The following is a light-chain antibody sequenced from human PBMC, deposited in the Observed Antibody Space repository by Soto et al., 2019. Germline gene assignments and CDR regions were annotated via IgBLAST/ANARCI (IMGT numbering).Light chain of an antibody. J-gene: IGLJ2*01. V-gene: IGLV2-23*01. CDR3: CSYAGSSPRYVV. CDR1: SSDVGSYNL. Sequence: QSVLTQPASVSGSPGQSITISCTGTSSDVGSYNLVSWYQQHPGKAPKLMIYEGSKRPSGVSNRFSGSKSGNTAFLTISGLQAEDEADYYCCSYAGSSPRYVVFGGGTKLTVL. CDR2: EGS.